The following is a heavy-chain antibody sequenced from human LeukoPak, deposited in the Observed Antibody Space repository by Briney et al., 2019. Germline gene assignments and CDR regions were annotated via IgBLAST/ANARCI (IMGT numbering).Heavy chain of an antibody. Sequence: GGSLRLSCAASGFIFSTYDMHWVRRAPGKGLEWVAVVSYDGSNIYHAASVQGRFTISRDNSKNTLYLQMNSLRAKDTAVYYCAKSLDAQAVADPFDYWGQGTLVTVSS. CDR3: AKSLDAQAVADPFDY. V-gene: IGHV3-30*18. CDR2: VSYDGSNI. J-gene: IGHJ4*02. D-gene: IGHD6-19*01. CDR1: GFIFSTYD.